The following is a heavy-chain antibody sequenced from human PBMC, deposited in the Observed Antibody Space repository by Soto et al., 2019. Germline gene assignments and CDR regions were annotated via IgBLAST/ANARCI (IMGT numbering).Heavy chain of an antibody. CDR1: GGSISSGDYY. Sequence: SETLSLTCTVSGGSISSGDYYWSWIRQPPGKGLEWIGCIYYGGSTYYNPSLKSRVTISVDTSKNQFSLKLSSVTAADTAVYYCATGQYYYDSSGYLFHYWGQGTLVTVSS. CDR2: IYYGGST. J-gene: IGHJ4*02. V-gene: IGHV4-30-4*01. D-gene: IGHD3-22*01. CDR3: ATGQYYYDSSGYLFHY.